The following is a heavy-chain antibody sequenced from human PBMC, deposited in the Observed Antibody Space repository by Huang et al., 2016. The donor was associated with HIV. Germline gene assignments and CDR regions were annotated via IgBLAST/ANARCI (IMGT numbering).Heavy chain of an antibody. CDR1: RFTFSNYA. V-gene: IGHV3-30-3*01. CDR2: ISYDGSNK. D-gene: IGHD5-12*01. J-gene: IGHJ6*03. CDR3: ARDLWLRDLYYYYYMDV. Sequence: QVQLVESGGGVVQPGRSLRLSCAASRFTFSNYAVPWVGQAPGKGRGWVAVISYDGSNKYYADSVKCRFTISRDNSKNTLYLQMNSLRAEDTAVYYCARDLWLRDLYYYYYMDVWGKGTTVTVSS.